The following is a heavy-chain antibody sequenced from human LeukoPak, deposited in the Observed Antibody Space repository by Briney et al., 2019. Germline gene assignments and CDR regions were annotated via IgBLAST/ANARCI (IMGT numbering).Heavy chain of an antibody. CDR2: INSGSTYT. CDR3: ARSLTTLTYEGY. D-gene: IGHD1-1*01. CDR1: GFTFSSYM. J-gene: IGHJ4*02. Sequence: GGSLRLSCAASGFTFSSYMMNWVRQAPGKGLEWVSSINSGSTYTYYTESVKGRFTVSRDNAKNSLFLQMNSLRAEDTAIYYCARSLTTLTYEGYWGQGTLVSVSS. V-gene: IGHV3-21*01.